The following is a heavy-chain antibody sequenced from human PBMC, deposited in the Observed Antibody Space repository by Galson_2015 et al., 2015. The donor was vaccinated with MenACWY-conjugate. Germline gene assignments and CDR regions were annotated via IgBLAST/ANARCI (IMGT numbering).Heavy chain of an antibody. CDR3: ARDSRATTVWGLNKRKTIDYYYGMDV. Sequence: SLRLSCAVSGFTVSSSYMTWVRQAPGKGLEWVSVIYNDGSTYNADSVKGRFTISRDNSKNTVFLQMTSLRAEDTAMYYCARDSRATTVWGLNKRKTIDYYYGMDVGGQGTTARGSS. D-gene: IGHD3-10*01. V-gene: IGHV3-53*01. J-gene: IGHJ6*02. CDR2: IYNDGST. CDR1: GFTVSSSY.